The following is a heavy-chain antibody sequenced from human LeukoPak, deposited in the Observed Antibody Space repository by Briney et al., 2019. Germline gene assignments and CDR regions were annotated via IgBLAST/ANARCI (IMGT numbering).Heavy chain of an antibody. D-gene: IGHD2-2*01. CDR3: ASGYCGRSNCAHNAFDI. CDR2: IYPGDSDT. J-gene: IGHJ3*02. V-gene: IGHV5-51*01. CDR1: GYSFTSYW. Sequence: GESLKISCKGSGYSFTSYWIGWVRQMPGKGLEWMGIIYPGDSDTRYSPSFQGQVTISVDKSIPTAYLQWSSLKASDTAMYFCASGYCGRSNCAHNAFDIWGQGTMVTVSS.